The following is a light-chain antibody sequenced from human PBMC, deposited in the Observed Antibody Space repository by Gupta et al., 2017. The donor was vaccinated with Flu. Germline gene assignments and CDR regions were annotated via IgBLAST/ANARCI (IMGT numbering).Light chain of an antibody. Sequence: DIQLTQSPSSVSASVGDRVTVTCRASQVIYSQLGWYQQKPGKAPKLLIYPASTLQGGVPSRFSGSGSETDFTLTITSLQPEDAATYYCQQAYRFPLTFGGGSKVEIK. CDR1: QVIYSQ. CDR3: QQAYRFPLT. J-gene: IGKJ4*01. V-gene: IGKV1-12*01. CDR2: PAS.